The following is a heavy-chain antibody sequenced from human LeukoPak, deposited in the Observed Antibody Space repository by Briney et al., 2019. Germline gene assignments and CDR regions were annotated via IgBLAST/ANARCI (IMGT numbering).Heavy chain of an antibody. J-gene: IGHJ6*02. CDR2: ISGSGGTT. CDR1: GFTFSSSA. V-gene: IGHV3-23*01. CDR3: AIQAPEEVPAGYYYYDMHV. Sequence: GGSLRLSCAASGFTFSSSAMSWVRQAPGKGLEWVSSISGSGGTTYYADSVKGRFTISRDNSKNTLYLQMNSLRVEDTAVYYCAIQAPEEVPAGYYYYDMHVWGQGTTVTVSS. D-gene: IGHD2-2*01.